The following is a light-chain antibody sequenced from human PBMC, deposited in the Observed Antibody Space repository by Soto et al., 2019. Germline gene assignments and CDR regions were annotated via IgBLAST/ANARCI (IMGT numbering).Light chain of an antibody. Sequence: EIVLTQSPATLSLSPGERATPSCRASQSVSRSYLAWYQQKPGQAPRLLIYGASSRATGIPDRFSGSGSGTDFTLTISRLEPEDFAVYYCQQYGSSPPYTFVQGTKVDIK. V-gene: IGKV3-20*01. CDR3: QQYGSSPPYT. CDR2: GAS. J-gene: IGKJ2*01. CDR1: QSVSRSY.